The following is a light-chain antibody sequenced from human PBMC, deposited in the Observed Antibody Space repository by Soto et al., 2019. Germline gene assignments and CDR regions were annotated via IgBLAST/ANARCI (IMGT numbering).Light chain of an antibody. CDR1: NIGSKS. J-gene: IGLJ2*01. V-gene: IGLV3-21*04. CDR3: NGWDGSSDQHMV. CDR2: YDS. Sequence: SYELTQPPSVSVAPGKTARITCDGNNIGSKSVHWYQQKPGQAPVLLIYYDSDRPSGIPARFSASNSGNRAALIISRVEAGEQAFYSGNGWDGSSDQHMVFGGGTKVSV.